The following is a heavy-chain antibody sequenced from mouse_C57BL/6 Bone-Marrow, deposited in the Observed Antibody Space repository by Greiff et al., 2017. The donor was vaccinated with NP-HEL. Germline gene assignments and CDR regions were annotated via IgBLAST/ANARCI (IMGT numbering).Heavy chain of an antibody. V-gene: IGHV5-16*01. D-gene: IGHD5-5*01. CDR1: GFTFSDYY. J-gene: IGHJ4*01. Sequence: EVQLVESEGGLVQPGSSMKLSCTASGFTFSDYYMAWVRQVPEKGLEWVANINYDGSSTYYLDSLKSRFIISRDNAKNILYLQMSSLKSEDTATYYCARLPGYAMDYWGQGTSVTVSS. CDR3: ARLPGYAMDY. CDR2: INYDGSST.